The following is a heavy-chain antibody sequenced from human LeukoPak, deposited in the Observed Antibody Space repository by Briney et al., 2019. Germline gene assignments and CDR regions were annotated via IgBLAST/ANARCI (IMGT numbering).Heavy chain of an antibody. Sequence: PSETPSLTCTVSGYSISSGYYWGWIRQPPGKGLEWIGSIYHSGSTYYNPSLKSRVTISVDTSKNQFSLKLSSVTAADTAVYYCAREEDYYGSGSYYSGGAFDIWGQGTMVTVSS. J-gene: IGHJ3*02. CDR2: IYHSGST. V-gene: IGHV4-38-2*02. D-gene: IGHD3-10*01. CDR3: AREEDYYGSGSYYSGGAFDI. CDR1: GYSISSGYY.